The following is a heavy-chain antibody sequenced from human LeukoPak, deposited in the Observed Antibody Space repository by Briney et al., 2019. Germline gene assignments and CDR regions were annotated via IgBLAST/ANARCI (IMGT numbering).Heavy chain of an antibody. Sequence: SETLSLTCTVSGGSISSSSYYWGWIRQPPGKGLEWTGSIYYSGSTYYNPSLKSRVTISVDTSKNQFSLKLSSVTAADTAVYYCARSARMVRGVITHWGQGTLVTVSS. D-gene: IGHD3-10*01. V-gene: IGHV4-39*01. CDR2: IYYSGST. J-gene: IGHJ4*02. CDR3: ARSARMVRGVITH. CDR1: GGSISSSSYY.